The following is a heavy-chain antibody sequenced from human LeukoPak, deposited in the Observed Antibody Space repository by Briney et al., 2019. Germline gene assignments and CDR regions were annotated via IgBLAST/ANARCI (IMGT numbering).Heavy chain of an antibody. D-gene: IGHD6-19*01. Sequence: GGSLRLSCAASVFTFSIYWMSWVRQAPGKGLEWVANIKQDGNEKYYVDSLKGRFTISRDNAQHSLYLTMNSLRGEDTDVSSCARDLHHPGYSSGWYLVYYYYYGMDVWGQGTTVTVSS. CDR3: ARDLHHPGYSSGWYLVYYYYYGMDV. V-gene: IGHV3-7*01. CDR2: IKQDGNEK. J-gene: IGHJ6*02. CDR1: VFTFSIYW.